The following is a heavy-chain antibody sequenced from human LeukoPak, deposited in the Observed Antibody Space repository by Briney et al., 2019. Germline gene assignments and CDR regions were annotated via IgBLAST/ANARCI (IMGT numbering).Heavy chain of an antibody. CDR1: GYTFTSYD. CDR3: ARDCSPTIYDSNWFDP. D-gene: IGHD3-3*01. V-gene: IGHV1-69*05. J-gene: IGHJ5*02. CDR2: IIPIFGTA. Sequence: ASVKVSCKASGYTFTSYDISWVRQAPGQGLEWMGGIIPIFGTANYAQKFQGRVTITTDESTSTAYMELSSLRSEDTAVYYCARDCSPTIYDSNWFDPWGQGTLVTVSS.